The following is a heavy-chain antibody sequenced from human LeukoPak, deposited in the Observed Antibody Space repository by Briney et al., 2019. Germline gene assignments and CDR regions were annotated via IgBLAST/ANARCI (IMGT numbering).Heavy chain of an antibody. V-gene: IGHV4-34*01. CDR1: GGSFSGYY. CDR3: ARLRAVAGLSPAGAFDI. CDR2: INHSGST. J-gene: IGHJ3*02. Sequence: NSSETLSLTCAVYGGSFSGYYWSWIRQPPGKGLEWIGEINHSGSTNYNPSLKSRVTISVDTSKNQFSLKLSSVTAADTAVYYCARLRAVAGLSPAGAFDIWGQGTMVTVSS. D-gene: IGHD6-19*01.